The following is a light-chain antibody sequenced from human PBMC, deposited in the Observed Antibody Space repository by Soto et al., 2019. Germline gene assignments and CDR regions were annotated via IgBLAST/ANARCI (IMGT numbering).Light chain of an antibody. CDR2: EVS. CDR3: SSYAGSNSNYV. CDR1: SSDVGGYNY. Sequence: QSVLTQPPSASGSPGQSVTLSCTGTSSDVGGYNYVSWYQQHPGKAPKLMIYEVSKRPSGVPDRFSGSKSGNTASLTVSGLQAEDEADYYCSSYAGSNSNYVFGTGTKLTVL. J-gene: IGLJ1*01. V-gene: IGLV2-8*01.